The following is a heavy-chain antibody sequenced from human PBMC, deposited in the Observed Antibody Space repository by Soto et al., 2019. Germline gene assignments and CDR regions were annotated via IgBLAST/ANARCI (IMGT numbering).Heavy chain of an antibody. Sequence: SLRLSCAASGLTVSSNYMSSVRQAPGKGLEWVSYISSSGSTVYNPESVQGRFTISRDNAKNSLYLQMNSLRAEDTAVHYCAREAVDDAFDIWGQGTMVTVS. CDR2: ISSSGSTV. D-gene: IGHD6-25*01. CDR1: GLTVSSNY. CDR3: AREAVDDAFDI. J-gene: IGHJ3*02. V-gene: IGHV3-11*04.